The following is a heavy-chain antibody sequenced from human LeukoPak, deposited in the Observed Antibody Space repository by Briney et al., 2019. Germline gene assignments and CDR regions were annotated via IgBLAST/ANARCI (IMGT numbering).Heavy chain of an antibody. CDR3: AYKHYYYYYMDV. CDR2: IYSGGST. J-gene: IGHJ6*03. Sequence: TGGSLRLSCAASGFTVSSNYMSWVRQAPGKGLEWVSVIYSGGSTYYADSVKGRFTISRDNSKNTLYLQMNSLRAEDTAVYYCAYKHYYYYYMDVWGKGTTVTVSS. V-gene: IGHV3-66*02. CDR1: GFTVSSNY. D-gene: IGHD1-1*01.